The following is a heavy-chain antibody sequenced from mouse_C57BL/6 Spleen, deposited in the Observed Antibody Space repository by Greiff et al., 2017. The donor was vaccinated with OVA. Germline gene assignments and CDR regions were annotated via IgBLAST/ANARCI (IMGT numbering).Heavy chain of an antibody. Sequence: DVMLVESGGGLVKPGGSLKLSFAASGFTFSSYAMSWVRQTPEKRLEWVATISDGGSYTYYPDNVKGRFTISRDNAKNNLYLQMSHLKSEDTAMYYCARDRDYDGGYAMDYWGQGTSVTVSS. J-gene: IGHJ4*01. CDR1: GFTFSSYA. CDR3: ARDRDYDGGYAMDY. CDR2: ISDGGSYT. D-gene: IGHD2-4*01. V-gene: IGHV5-4*01.